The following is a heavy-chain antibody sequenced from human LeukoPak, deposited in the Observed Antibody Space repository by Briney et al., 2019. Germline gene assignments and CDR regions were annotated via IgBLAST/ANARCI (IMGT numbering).Heavy chain of an antibody. D-gene: IGHD5-12*01. CDR2: INPNSGGT. Sequence: QAXGQXLXWMGWINPNSGGTNYAQKFQGWVTMTRDTSISTAYMELSRLRSDDTAVYYCARGDIYYYGMDVWGQGTTVTVSS. CDR3: ARGDIYYYGMDV. J-gene: IGHJ6*02. V-gene: IGHV1-2*04.